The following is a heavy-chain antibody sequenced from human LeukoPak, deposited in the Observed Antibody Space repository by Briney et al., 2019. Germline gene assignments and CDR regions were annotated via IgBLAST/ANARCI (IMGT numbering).Heavy chain of an antibody. CDR1: GFTFSANS. V-gene: IGHV3-23*01. Sequence: PGGPLRLSCAASGFTFSANSMNWVRQAPGKGLECVSALSGSGGSTYYADSVKGRFTISRDNSQNTLYLQMNSLRAEDTAVYYCAKDWSRYNWNDVYAFDIWGQGTMVTVSS. J-gene: IGHJ3*02. CDR2: LSGSGGST. CDR3: AKDWSRYNWNDVYAFDI. D-gene: IGHD1-20*01.